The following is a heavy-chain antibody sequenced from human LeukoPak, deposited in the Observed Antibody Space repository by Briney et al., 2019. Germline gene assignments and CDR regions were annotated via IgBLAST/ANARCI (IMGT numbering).Heavy chain of an antibody. D-gene: IGHD3-10*01. CDR2: INPISGNT. CDR1: VYTFTVYY. CDR3: ARDMFPMVRGVVGYFYYYMDV. V-gene: IGHV1-2*02. Sequence: ASVKVSCKASVYTFTVYYMHWVRQAPGKGLEWMGWINPISGNTNYAQKFQGSVTMTRDTSITTVYMELDRLTSDDTAVYYCARDMFPMVRGVVGYFYYYMDVWGKGTTVTVS. J-gene: IGHJ6*03.